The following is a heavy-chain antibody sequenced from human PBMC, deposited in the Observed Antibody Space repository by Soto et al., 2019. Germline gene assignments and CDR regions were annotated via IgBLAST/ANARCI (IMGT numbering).Heavy chain of an antibody. Sequence: LSLTCAASGDSISSGGYSWSWIRQPPGKGLEWIGYIYHSGSTYYNPSLKSRVTISVDRSKNQFSLKLSSVTAADTAVYYCARTPDIWGQGTMVTVSS. CDR3: ARTPDI. V-gene: IGHV4-30-2*01. CDR2: IYHSGST. CDR1: GDSISSGGYS. J-gene: IGHJ3*02.